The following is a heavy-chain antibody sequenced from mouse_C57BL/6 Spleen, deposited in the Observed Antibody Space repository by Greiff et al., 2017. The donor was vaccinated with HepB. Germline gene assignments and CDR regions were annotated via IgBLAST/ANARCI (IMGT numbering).Heavy chain of an antibody. Sequence: QVQLQQSGAELARPGASVKLSCKASGYTFTSYGISWVKQRTGQGLEWIGEIYPRSGNTYYNEKFKGKATLTADKSSSTAYMELRSLTSEDSAVYFCAREGLNLLLDYFDYWGQGTTLTVSS. CDR2: IYPRSGNT. D-gene: IGHD1-1*01. CDR1: GYTFTSYG. CDR3: AREGLNLLLDYFDY. J-gene: IGHJ2*01. V-gene: IGHV1-81*01.